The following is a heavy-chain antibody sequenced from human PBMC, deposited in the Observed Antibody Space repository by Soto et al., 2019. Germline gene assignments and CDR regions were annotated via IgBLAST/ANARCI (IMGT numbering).Heavy chain of an antibody. CDR3: ARDRGPSSGYYPYLFDP. Sequence: QVQLVQSGAEVKKPGSSVKVSCKASGGTFSSYAISWVRQAPGQGLEWMGEIIPFFGTANYAQKFQGRVTITADESTSTAYMELSSLRSEDTAVYYCARDRGPSSGYYPYLFDPWGQGTLVTVSS. CDR2: IIPFFGTA. CDR1: GGTFSSYA. J-gene: IGHJ5*02. V-gene: IGHV1-69*12. D-gene: IGHD3-22*01.